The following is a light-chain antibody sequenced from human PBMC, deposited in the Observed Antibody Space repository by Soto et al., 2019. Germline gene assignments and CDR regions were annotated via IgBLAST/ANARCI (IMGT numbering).Light chain of an antibody. J-gene: IGLJ3*02. CDR1: SSDVGGYKF. V-gene: IGLV2-14*01. CDR2: EVN. Sequence: QSALTQPASVSASPGQSITISCTGTSSDVGGYKFVSWYQHHPGKAPKLMIYEVNNRPSGVSNRFSGSKSGNTASLTISGLQAEDEADYYCCSYAGSFTWVFGGGTQLTVL. CDR3: CSYAGSFTWV.